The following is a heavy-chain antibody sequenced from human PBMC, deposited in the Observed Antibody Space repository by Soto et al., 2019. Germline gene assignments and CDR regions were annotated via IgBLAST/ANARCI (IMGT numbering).Heavy chain of an antibody. CDR2: ISSSGSTI. Sequence: LRLSCAASVFTFSSYEMNWVRQAPGKGLEWVSYISSSGSTIYYADSVKGRFTISRDNAKNSLYLQMNSLRAEDTAVYYCARGSPFITMIVVVIRPPDYWGQGTLVTVSS. CDR1: VFTFSSYE. CDR3: ARGSPFITMIVVVIRPPDY. V-gene: IGHV3-48*03. D-gene: IGHD3-22*01. J-gene: IGHJ4*02.